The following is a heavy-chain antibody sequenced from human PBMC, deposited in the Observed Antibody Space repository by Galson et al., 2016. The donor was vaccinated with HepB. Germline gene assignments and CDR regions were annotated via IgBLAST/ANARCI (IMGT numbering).Heavy chain of an antibody. V-gene: IGHV3-23*01. CDR3: ARVIYSGMLAYYHGMDV. J-gene: IGHJ6*02. CDR1: GYTFDSYA. Sequence: SLRLSCAASGYTFDSYAMSWVRQAPGQGLEWVSGISTSGGTTYYADSVKGRFTISRDNAKNMVNHQMNSLKAEDTAIYCCARVIYSGMLAYYHGMDVWGQGTTVTVSS. CDR2: ISTSGGTT. D-gene: IGHD1-26*01.